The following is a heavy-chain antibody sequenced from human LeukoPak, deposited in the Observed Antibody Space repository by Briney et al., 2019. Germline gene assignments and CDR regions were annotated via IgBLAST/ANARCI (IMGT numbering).Heavy chain of an antibody. CDR1: GFTFDDYA. D-gene: IGHD4-11*01. V-gene: IGHV3-9*01. CDR3: GKGYSSGLPYGMDV. Sequence: PGGSLRLSCAASGFTFDDYAMHWVRQAPGKGLEWVSGISWNSGSIAYADSVKGRFTISRDNAKNSLYLQMNSLRPEDTVLYYCGKGYSSGLPYGMDVWGQGTTVTVSS. J-gene: IGHJ6*02. CDR2: ISWNSGSI.